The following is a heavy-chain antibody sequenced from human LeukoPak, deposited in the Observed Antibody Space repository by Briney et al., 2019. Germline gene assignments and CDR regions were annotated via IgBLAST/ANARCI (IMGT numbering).Heavy chain of an antibody. D-gene: IGHD1-26*01. J-gene: IGHJ4*02. V-gene: IGHV3-21*01. Sequence: KPGGSLRLSCAASGFTFSSYSMNWVRQAPGKGLEWVSSISSSSSYIYYADSVKGRFTISRDNAKNSLYLQMNSLRAEDTAVYYCARDRWELPSYFDYWGQGTLVTVSS. CDR2: ISSSSSYI. CDR1: GFTFSSYS. CDR3: ARDRWELPSYFDY.